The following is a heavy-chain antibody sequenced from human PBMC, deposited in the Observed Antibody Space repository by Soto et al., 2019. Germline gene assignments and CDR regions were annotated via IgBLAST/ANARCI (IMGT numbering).Heavy chain of an antibody. J-gene: IGHJ5*02. D-gene: IGHD2-15*01. CDR1: GGSISSSNW. CDR2: IYHSGST. V-gene: IGHV4-4*02. CDR3: ARDPGLVVAGTTGGFDP. Sequence: PSETLSLTCAVSGGSISSSNWWSWVRQPPGKGLEWIGEIYHSGSTNYNPSLKSRVTISVDKSKNQFSLKLSSVTAADTAVYYCARDPGLVVAGTTGGFDPWGQGTLVTVSS.